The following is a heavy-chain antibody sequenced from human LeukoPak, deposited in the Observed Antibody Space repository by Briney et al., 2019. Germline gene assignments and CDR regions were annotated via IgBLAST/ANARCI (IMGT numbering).Heavy chain of an antibody. J-gene: IGHJ3*02. V-gene: IGHV3-23*01. CDR1: GITFSSYG. CDR3: AEDDKDRNYGSAFDI. D-gene: IGHD1-14*01. CDR2: ISSTGGTT. Sequence: GGSLRLSCAASGITFSSYGMSWVRQAPGKGLEWVSSISSTGGTTYYADSVKGRFTISRDDSKNTLYLEMNSLRAEDTALYYCAEDDKDRNYGSAFDIWGQGTMVTVSS.